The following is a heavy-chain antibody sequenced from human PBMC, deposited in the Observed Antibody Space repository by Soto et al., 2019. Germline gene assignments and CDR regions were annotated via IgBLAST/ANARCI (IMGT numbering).Heavy chain of an antibody. CDR2: ISAYNGNT. CDR3: ARGSSWELPNYYYYGMDV. V-gene: IGHV1-18*01. J-gene: IGHJ6*02. D-gene: IGHD1-26*01. CDR1: GYTLTSYG. Sequence: ASVKGSCKASGYTLTSYGIGWVRQAPGQGLEWMGWISAYNGNTNYAQKLQGRVTMTTDTSTSTAYMELRSLRSDDTAVYYCARGSSWELPNYYYYGMDVWGQGTTVTVSS.